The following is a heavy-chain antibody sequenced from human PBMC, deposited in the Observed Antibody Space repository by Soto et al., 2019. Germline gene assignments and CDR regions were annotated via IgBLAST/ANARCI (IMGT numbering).Heavy chain of an antibody. J-gene: IGHJ4*02. CDR3: ARSVAVPGAHIDY. V-gene: IGHV4-59*01. CDR2: VYYTGST. CDR1: GGSISGSY. D-gene: IGHD6-19*01. Sequence: LTCSVSGGSISGSYWSWIRQSPGKGLEWLGYVYYTGSTNYSPSLRSRVSISVDTSKNEFSLRLSSVTAADTAVYFCARSVAVPGAHIDYWGQGTQVTVSS.